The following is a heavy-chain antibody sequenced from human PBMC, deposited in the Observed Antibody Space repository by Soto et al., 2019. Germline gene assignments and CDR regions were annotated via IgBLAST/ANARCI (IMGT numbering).Heavy chain of an antibody. D-gene: IGHD2-15*01. Sequence: QVQLVQSGAEVKKPGASVKVSCKASGYTFTSYGISWVRQAPGQGLEWMGWISAYNGNTNYAQKLQGRVTMTTDTSTSTAYMELRSLRSDDTDVYYCAREVGYCSGGSCPTEYFQHWGQGTLVTVSS. CDR3: AREVGYCSGGSCPTEYFQH. J-gene: IGHJ1*01. CDR1: GYTFTSYG. V-gene: IGHV1-18*04. CDR2: ISAYNGNT.